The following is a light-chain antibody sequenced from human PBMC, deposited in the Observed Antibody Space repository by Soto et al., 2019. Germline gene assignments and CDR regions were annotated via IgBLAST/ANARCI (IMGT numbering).Light chain of an antibody. CDR2: AAS. CDR3: QQCYVVPLT. V-gene: IGKV1-39*01. J-gene: IGKJ4*01. CDR1: QSIINY. Sequence: DIQMTQSPSSLSVSVGDRVTITCRASQSIINYLNWYQQKPGKAPKLLIYAASTLQSWVPSRFSGSGSGTDFTLTFSSLQPEDFATYYCQQCYVVPLTFGGGTKVDIK.